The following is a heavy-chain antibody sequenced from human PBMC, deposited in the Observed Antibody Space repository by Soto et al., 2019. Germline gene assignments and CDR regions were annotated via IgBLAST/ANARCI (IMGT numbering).Heavy chain of an antibody. D-gene: IGHD3-16*02. CDR3: ARMRGLGEISPYFDY. CDR1: GGSISDYQ. Sequence: QVQLQESGPGLVKPSETLSLTCSISGGSISDYQWSWIRQPPGKGLEWIGYIYYSGRTNYNPSLKSRVTISRDTSTKQFSLRLRSVTAADTAVYYCARMRGLGEISPYFDYWGPGALVTVSS. V-gene: IGHV4-59*01. CDR2: IYYSGRT. J-gene: IGHJ4*02.